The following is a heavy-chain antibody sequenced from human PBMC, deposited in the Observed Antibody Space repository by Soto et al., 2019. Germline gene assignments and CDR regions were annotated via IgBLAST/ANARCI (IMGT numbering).Heavy chain of an antibody. CDR2: ISSSSSYI. CDR1: GFTFSSYS. J-gene: IGHJ5*02. CDR3: ARERLHYHSVLLEHDHENNWFDP. D-gene: IGHD1-1*01. Sequence: EVQLVESGGGLVKPGGSLRLSCAASGFTFSSYSMNWVRQAPGKGLEWVSSISSSSSYIYYADSVKGRFTISRDNAKNSLHLQMNSLRAEDTAVHYCARERLHYHSVLLEHDHENNWFDPWGQGTLVTISS. V-gene: IGHV3-21*01.